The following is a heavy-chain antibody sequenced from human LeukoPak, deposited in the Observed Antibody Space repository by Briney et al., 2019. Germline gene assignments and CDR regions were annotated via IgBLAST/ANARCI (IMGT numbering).Heavy chain of an antibody. CDR1: GGTFSSYA. CDR3: EVVAATNAFDI. CDR2: IIPILGIA. Sequence: GASVKVSCKASGGTFSSYAISWVRQAPGQGLEWMGRIIPILGIANYAQKFQGRVTITAEKSTSTAYMELSSLRSEDTAVYYCEVVAATNAFDIWGQGTMVTVSS. D-gene: IGHD2-15*01. J-gene: IGHJ3*02. V-gene: IGHV1-69*04.